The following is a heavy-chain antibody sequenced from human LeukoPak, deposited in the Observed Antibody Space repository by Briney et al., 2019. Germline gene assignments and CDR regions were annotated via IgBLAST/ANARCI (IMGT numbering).Heavy chain of an antibody. D-gene: IGHD5-24*01. CDR3: ARAREMTTTSAYYFYGMDV. CDR2: IKRSGDNI. CDR1: GFTFRTYT. J-gene: IGHJ6*02. V-gene: IGHV3-21*01. Sequence: GGSLRLSCVASGFTFRTYTMNWVRQAPGKGLEWVSSIKRSGDNIYYADSMKGRFTISRDNAKNALYLQMTRLRAEDTAVYYCARAREMTTTSAYYFYGMDVWGQGTTVTVSS.